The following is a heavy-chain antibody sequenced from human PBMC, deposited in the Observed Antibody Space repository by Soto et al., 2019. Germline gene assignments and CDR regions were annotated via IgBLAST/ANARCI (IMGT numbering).Heavy chain of an antibody. CDR3: ARGMYSSSWPYFGY. D-gene: IGHD6-13*01. CDR1: GGSFSGYY. J-gene: IGHJ4*02. V-gene: IGHV4-34*01. CDR2: INHSGST. Sequence: LTCAVYGGSFSGYYWSWIRQPPGKGLEWIGEINHSGSTNYNPSLKSRVTISVDTSKNQFSLKLSSVTAADTAVYYCARGMYSSSWPYFGYWGQGTLVTVSS.